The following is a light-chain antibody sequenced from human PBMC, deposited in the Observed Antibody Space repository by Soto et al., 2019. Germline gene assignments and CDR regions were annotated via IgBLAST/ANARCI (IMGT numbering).Light chain of an antibody. J-gene: IGLJ1*01. Sequence: QSALTQPRSVSGSPGQSVTISCTGTSSDVGGYNYVSWYQQHPGKAPKLMIYDVSKRPSGVPDRFSGSKSGNTASLTISGLQAEDEADYYCCSYAGSYSYVVGTGTKLNVL. CDR2: DVS. CDR3: CSYAGSYSYV. CDR1: SSDVGGYNY. V-gene: IGLV2-11*01.